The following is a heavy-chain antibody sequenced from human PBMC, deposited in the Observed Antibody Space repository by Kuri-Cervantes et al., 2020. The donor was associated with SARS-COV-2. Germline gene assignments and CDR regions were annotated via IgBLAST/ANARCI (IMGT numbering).Heavy chain of an antibody. CDR3: ARGDEGARDAFDI. D-gene: IGHD1-26*01. Sequence: ASVKVSCKVSGYTLTELSMHWVRQAPGQGLEWMGGIDPEDGETIYAQKFQGRVTMTEDTSTDTAYMELSSLRSEDTAVYYCARGDEGARDAFDIWGQGTMVTVSS. V-gene: IGHV1-24*01. CDR1: GYTLTELS. CDR2: IDPEDGET. J-gene: IGHJ3*02.